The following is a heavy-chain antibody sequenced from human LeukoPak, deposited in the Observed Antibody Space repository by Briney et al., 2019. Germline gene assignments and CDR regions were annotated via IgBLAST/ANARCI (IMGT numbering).Heavy chain of an antibody. CDR1: GGSISSSNW. Sequence: PSETLSLTCAVSGGSISSSNWWSWVRQPPGKGLEWIGEIYHSGSTNYNPSLKSRVTISVDTSKNQFSLKLNSVTAADTAVYYCARGGGARDGYNYEGPFYFDYWGQGTLVTVSS. D-gene: IGHD5-24*01. CDR3: ARGGGARDGYNYEGPFYFDY. CDR2: IYHSGST. V-gene: IGHV4-4*02. J-gene: IGHJ4*02.